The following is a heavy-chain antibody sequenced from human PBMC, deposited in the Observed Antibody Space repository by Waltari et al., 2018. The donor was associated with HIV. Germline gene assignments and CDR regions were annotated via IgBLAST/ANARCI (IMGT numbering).Heavy chain of an antibody. Sequence: QVQLVQSGAEVKKPGASVKVSCKASGYTFTGYYMHWVRQPPGQGLEWMGWINPNSGGTNYAQKFQGRVTMTRDTSISTAYMELSRLRSDDTAVYYCARAQYYYDSSGYYYGDYGMDVWGQGTTVTVSS. J-gene: IGHJ6*02. V-gene: IGHV1-2*02. CDR2: INPNSGGT. CDR1: GYTFTGYY. CDR3: ARAQYYYDSSGYYYGDYGMDV. D-gene: IGHD3-22*01.